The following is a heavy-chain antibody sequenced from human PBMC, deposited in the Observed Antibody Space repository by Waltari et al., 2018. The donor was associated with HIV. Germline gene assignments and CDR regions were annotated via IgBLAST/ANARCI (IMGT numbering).Heavy chain of an antibody. CDR3: ATERLDDYVLNSYFDF. D-gene: IGHD3-16*01. J-gene: IGHJ4*02. Sequence: EVQLVESGGGLVKPWGSLRLSCAASGFTFHNAWMSWGREAQGQGKGGVGRSKSKTDGGTTDDGAPVKGRFTISRDDSKNTLYLQMNSLKFEDTAVYYWATERLDDYVLNSYFDFWGQGTLVTVSS. CDR1: GFTFHNAW. V-gene: IGHV3-15*01. CDR2: SKSKTDGGTT.